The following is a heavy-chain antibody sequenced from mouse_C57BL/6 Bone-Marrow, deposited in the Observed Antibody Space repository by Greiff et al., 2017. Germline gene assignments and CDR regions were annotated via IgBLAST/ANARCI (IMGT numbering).Heavy chain of an antibody. D-gene: IGHD2-5*01. CDR3: ARGSNYLYAMDY. CDR1: GFAFTNYL. Sequence: QVQLQQSGAELVRPGTSVKVSCKASGFAFTNYLIEWVKQRPGQGLEWIGVINPGSGGTNYNEKFKGKATLTADKSSSTAYMQLSSLTSEDSAVYFCARGSNYLYAMDYWGQGTSVTVSS. CDR2: INPGSGGT. V-gene: IGHV1-54*01. J-gene: IGHJ4*01.